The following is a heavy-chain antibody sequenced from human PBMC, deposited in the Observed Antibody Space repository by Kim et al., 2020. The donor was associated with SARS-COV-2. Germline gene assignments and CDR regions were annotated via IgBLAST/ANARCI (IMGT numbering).Heavy chain of an antibody. Sequence: GGSLRLSCAASGFTFSSYAMHWGRQAPGKGLEWVAVISSDGSNKYYADAVKGRFTIYRDNSKNTLYLQMNSLRGEDTAVYYCARERTELVKTLDYWGQGT. V-gene: IGHV3-30*04. CDR2: ISSDGSNK. J-gene: IGHJ4*02. CDR3: ARERTELVKTLDY. D-gene: IGHD6-13*01. CDR1: GFTFSSYA.